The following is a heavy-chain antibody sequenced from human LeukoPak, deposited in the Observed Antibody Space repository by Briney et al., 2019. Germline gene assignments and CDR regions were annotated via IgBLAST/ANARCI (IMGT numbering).Heavy chain of an antibody. V-gene: IGHV3-66*04. Sequence: GGSLRLSCAASGFTVSTNYMNWVRQAPGKGLEWVSVIYSGGSTYYADSVKGRFTISRDNSKNTLYLQMNSLRAEDTAVYYCAKQGLYDSSDYWGQGTLVTVSS. D-gene: IGHD3-22*01. CDR3: AKQGLYDSSDY. CDR2: IYSGGST. CDR1: GFTVSTNY. J-gene: IGHJ4*02.